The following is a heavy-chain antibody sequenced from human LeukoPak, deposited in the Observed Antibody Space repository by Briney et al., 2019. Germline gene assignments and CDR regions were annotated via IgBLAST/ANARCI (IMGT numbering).Heavy chain of an antibody. J-gene: IGHJ5*02. CDR2: IYPDDSDT. Sequence: GESLKISCKGSGYSFTSYWIAWVRQMPGKGLEWMGIIYPDDSDTRYSPSFQGQVTISADKSISTAYLQWSSLKASDTAMYYCARQRLIDWFDPWGQGTLVTVSS. CDR3: ARQRLIDWFDP. V-gene: IGHV5-51*01. CDR1: GYSFTSYW. D-gene: IGHD5-12*01.